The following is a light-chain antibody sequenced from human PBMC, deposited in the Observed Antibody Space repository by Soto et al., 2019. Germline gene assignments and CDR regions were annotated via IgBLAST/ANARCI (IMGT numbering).Light chain of an antibody. CDR2: DVT. Sequence: QSALTQPRSVSGSPGQSVAISCAGTSSDVGGYNYVSWYQQHPGKAPKLMIYDVTKRPSGVPDRFSGSKSGNTASLTISGLQAEDEADYYRYSYEGSYTLYVFGTGTKFTVL. V-gene: IGLV2-11*01. CDR3: YSYEGSYTLYV. CDR1: SSDVGGYNY. J-gene: IGLJ1*01.